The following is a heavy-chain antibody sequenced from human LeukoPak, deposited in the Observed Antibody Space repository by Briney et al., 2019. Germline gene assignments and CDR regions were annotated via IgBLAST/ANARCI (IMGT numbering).Heavy chain of an antibody. Sequence: ASVKVSCTASGYTFTGYYMHWVRQAPGQGLEWMGWINPNSGGTNYAQKFQGRVTMTRDTSISTAYMELSRLRSDDTAVYYCARDNIGDPLLDYWGQGTLVTVSS. CDR3: ARDNIGDPLLDY. CDR2: INPNSGGT. J-gene: IGHJ4*02. CDR1: GYTFTGYY. D-gene: IGHD4-17*01. V-gene: IGHV1-2*02.